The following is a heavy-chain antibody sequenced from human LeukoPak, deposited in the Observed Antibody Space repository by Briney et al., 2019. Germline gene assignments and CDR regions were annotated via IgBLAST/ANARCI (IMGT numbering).Heavy chain of an antibody. D-gene: IGHD3-10*01. CDR3: ARGPPAWAMDSGEFDY. V-gene: IGHV1-18*01. CDR1: GYTFTSYG. J-gene: IGHJ4*02. Sequence: ASVKVSCKASGYTFTSYGISWVRQAPGQGLEWMGWISAYNGNTNYAQELQGRVTMTTDTSTSTAYMELRSLRSDDTAVYYCARGPPAWAMDSGEFDYWGQGTLVTVSS. CDR2: ISAYNGNT.